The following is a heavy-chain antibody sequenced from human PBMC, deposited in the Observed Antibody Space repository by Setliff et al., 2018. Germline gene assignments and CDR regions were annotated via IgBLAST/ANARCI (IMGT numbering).Heavy chain of an antibody. V-gene: IGHV1-18*01. D-gene: IGHD3-10*01. Sequence: ASVKVSCKASGYTFNNYGVAWVRQAPGQGLDWMGWVTIYNGNTKYAQNLQGRPTLSTDRSTSTVYMELGSLTTDDTAIYYCARVESMVRGKNILRHFDYWGQGTQVTVS. J-gene: IGHJ4*02. CDR1: GYTFNNYG. CDR3: ARVESMVRGKNILRHFDY. CDR2: VTIYNGNT.